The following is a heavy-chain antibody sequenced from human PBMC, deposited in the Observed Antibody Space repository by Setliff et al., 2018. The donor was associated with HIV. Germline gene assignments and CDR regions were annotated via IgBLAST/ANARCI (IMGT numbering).Heavy chain of an antibody. V-gene: IGHV4-59*03. D-gene: IGHD5-12*01. Sequence: PSETLSLTCSVSGASISSYYWSWIRQPPGKGLEWIGYISPTGNTNYNPSLKSRVTISTDTSKNQLALNVRSVTAADTAVYFCAKSSTSIGYISDHWGQGTLVTVSS. CDR2: ISPTGNT. J-gene: IGHJ4*02. CDR3: AKSSTSIGYISDH. CDR1: GASISSYY.